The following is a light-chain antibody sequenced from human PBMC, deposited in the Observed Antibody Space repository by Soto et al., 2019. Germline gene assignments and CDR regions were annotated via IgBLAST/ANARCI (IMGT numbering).Light chain of an antibody. V-gene: IGKV1-39*01. CDR1: QRISTY. J-gene: IGKJ5*01. CDR3: QQSYNTSIT. CDR2: GAS. Sequence: DIQMTQSPSSLSASVGDRVTITCRASQRISTYLNWYQQKPGKAPKLLIYGASTLQGGVPSRFSGSGSGTDFTLTISSLQPEDFETYYCQQSYNTSITFGQGTRLEI.